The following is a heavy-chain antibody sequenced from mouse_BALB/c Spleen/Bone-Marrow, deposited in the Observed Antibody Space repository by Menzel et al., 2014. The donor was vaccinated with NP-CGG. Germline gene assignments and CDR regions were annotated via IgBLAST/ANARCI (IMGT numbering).Heavy chain of an antibody. Sequence: EVQLQESGPGLVKPPQSLSLTCSVTGYSITSGYYWNWIRQLPGNKLEWMGYITYDGSNNYNPSLKNRISITRDTSKNQFFLKLNSVTTEDTATYYCARRGYGNLDYWGQGTTLTVSS. CDR3: ARRGYGNLDY. D-gene: IGHD2-10*02. J-gene: IGHJ2*01. CDR2: ITYDGSN. V-gene: IGHV3-6*02. CDR1: GYSITSGYY.